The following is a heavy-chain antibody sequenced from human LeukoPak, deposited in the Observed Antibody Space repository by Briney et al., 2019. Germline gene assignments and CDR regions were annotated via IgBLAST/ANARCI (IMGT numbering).Heavy chain of an antibody. D-gene: IGHD3-22*01. CDR1: GGSISSYY. J-gene: IGHJ4*02. CDR2: IYYSGST. Sequence: SETLSLTCTVSGGSISSYYWSWIRQPPGKGLEWIGYIYYSGSTNYNPSLKSRVTISVDTSKSQFSLKLSSVTAADTAVYYCARDSYYYDSSGLDYWGQGTLVTVSS. V-gene: IGHV4-59*01. CDR3: ARDSYYYDSSGLDY.